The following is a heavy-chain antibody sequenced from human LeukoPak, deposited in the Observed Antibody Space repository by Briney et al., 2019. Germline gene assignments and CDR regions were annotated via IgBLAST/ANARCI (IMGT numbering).Heavy chain of an antibody. V-gene: IGHV6-1*01. J-gene: IGHJ6*03. CDR3: ARDIRQNIAVAFGYYYYYMDV. D-gene: IGHD6-19*01. Sequence: SQTLSLTCAISGDSVSSNSAAWNWIRQSPSRGLEWLGRTYYRAKWYNDYAVSVKSRITINPDTSKNQFSLQLNSVTPEDTAVYYCARDIRQNIAVAFGYYYYYMDVWGKGTTVTVSS. CDR2: TYYRAKWYN. CDR1: GDSVSSNSAA.